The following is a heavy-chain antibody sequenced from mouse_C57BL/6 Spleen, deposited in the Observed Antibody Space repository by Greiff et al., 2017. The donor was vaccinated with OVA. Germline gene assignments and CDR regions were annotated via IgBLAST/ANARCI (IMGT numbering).Heavy chain of an antibody. CDR2: IYPGDGDT. CDR3: ARLGDYGGYAMDY. CDR1: GYAFSSYW. D-gene: IGHD2-4*01. V-gene: IGHV1-80*01. Sequence: VKLMESGAELVKPGASVKISCKASGYAFSSYWMNWVKQRPGKGLEWIGQIYPGDGDTNYNGKFKGKATLTADKSSSTAYMQLSSLTSEDSAVFFCARLGDYGGYAMDYWGQGTSVTVSS. J-gene: IGHJ4*01.